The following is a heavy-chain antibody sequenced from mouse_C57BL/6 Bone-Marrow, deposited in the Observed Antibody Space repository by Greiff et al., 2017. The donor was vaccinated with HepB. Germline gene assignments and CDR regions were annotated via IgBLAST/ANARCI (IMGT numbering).Heavy chain of an antibody. V-gene: IGHV8-8*01. CDR2: IWWDDDK. J-gene: IGHJ4*01. CDR1: GFSLSTFGMG. CDR3: ARRDRGYYYAMDY. Sequence: QVTLKVSGPGILQPSQTLSLSCSFSGFSLSTFGMGVGWIRQPSGKGLEWLAHIWWDDDKYYNQALKSRLTISKDTSKTQVFLKIAMVDTADTATYYCARRDRGYYYAMDYWGQGTSVTVSS.